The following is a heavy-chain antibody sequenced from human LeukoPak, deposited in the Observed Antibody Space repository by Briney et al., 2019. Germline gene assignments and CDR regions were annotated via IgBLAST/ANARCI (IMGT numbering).Heavy chain of an antibody. V-gene: IGHV3-23*01. CDR1: GFTFSSHA. Sequence: GGSLRLSCAASGFTFSSHAMSWVRQAPGKGLEWVSAISGSGGSTYYADSVKGRFTISRDNSKNTLYLQMNSLRAEDTAVYSCAKAHGNIAAAGYYFDYWGQGALVTVSS. D-gene: IGHD6-13*01. J-gene: IGHJ4*02. CDR2: ISGSGGST. CDR3: AKAHGNIAAAGYYFDY.